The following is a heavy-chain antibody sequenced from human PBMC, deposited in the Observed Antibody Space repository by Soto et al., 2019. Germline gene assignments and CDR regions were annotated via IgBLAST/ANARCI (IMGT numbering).Heavy chain of an antibody. CDR3: ARQSTGYSVEVDY. V-gene: IGHV4-4*02. CDR2: IYRTGST. Sequence: SETLSLTCAVSGGSFTSNNWWTWVRQPPGQGLEWIGEIYRTGSTNYNPSLKSRVTISLDTSKNQFSLKLTSVTAADTAVYYCARQSTGYSVEVDYWGQGTLVTVSS. CDR1: GGSFTSNNW. J-gene: IGHJ4*02. D-gene: IGHD6-13*01.